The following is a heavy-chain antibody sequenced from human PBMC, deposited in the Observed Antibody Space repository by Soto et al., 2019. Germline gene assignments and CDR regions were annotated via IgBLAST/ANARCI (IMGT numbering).Heavy chain of an antibody. CDR1: GYSFTTYR. CDR3: ARQAVAYEAFDF. D-gene: IGHD5-12*01. Sequence: GESLKISCKGSGYSFTTYRIGWIRQMPGKGLEWMGIVYPADSDTRYSPYFEGQVTISVDKSIRTAYLQWTSLKASDTAMYYCARQAVAYEAFDFRGQGTMVTGSS. V-gene: IGHV5-51*01. CDR2: VYPADSDT. J-gene: IGHJ3*01.